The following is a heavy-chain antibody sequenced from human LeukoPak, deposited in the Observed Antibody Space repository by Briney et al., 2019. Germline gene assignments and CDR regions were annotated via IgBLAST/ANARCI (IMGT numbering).Heavy chain of an antibody. D-gene: IGHD3-22*01. V-gene: IGHV3-23*01. CDR2: ISGSGGST. CDR3: AKDYYDSSGYHGAFDI. CDR1: GFTFSSYA. Sequence: GGSLRLSCAASGFTFSSYAMSWVRQAPGKGLEWVSAISGSGGSTYYADSVKGRFTISRDNAKNSLYLQMNSLRAEDMALYYCAKDYYDSSGYHGAFDIWGQGKMVTVSS. J-gene: IGHJ3*02.